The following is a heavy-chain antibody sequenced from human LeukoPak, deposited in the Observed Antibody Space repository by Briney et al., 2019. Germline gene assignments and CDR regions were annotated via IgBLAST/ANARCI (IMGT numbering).Heavy chain of an antibody. V-gene: IGHV3-23*01. CDR1: GFTFGSYA. CDR2: ISGSGGST. J-gene: IGHJ4*02. Sequence: GGSLRLSCAASGFTFGSYAMSWVRQAPGKGLEWVSAISGSGGSTYYADSVKGRFTISRDNSKNTLYLQMNSLRAEDTAVYYCAKLTGPYGSGSSADYWGQGTLVTVSS. CDR3: AKLTGPYGSGSSADY. D-gene: IGHD3-10*01.